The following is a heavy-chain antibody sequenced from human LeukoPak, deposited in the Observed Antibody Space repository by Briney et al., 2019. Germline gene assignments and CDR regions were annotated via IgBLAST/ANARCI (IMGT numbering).Heavy chain of an antibody. CDR2: IKQDGTEK. V-gene: IGHV3-7*01. D-gene: IGHD5-18*01. CDR1: GFTFRSYW. CDR3: ARPRGYSYGAFDL. Sequence: PGGSLRLSCAGSGFTFRSYWMNWVRQAPGKGLEWLAIIKQDGTEKHYKGSVEGRFTISRDNAKNSLHLQMNSLRAEDTAVYYCARPRGYSYGAFDLWGQGTMVTVSS. J-gene: IGHJ3*01.